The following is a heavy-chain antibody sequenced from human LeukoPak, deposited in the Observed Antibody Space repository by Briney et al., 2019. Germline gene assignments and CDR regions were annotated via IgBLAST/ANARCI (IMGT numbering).Heavy chain of an antibody. CDR3: AVLPDSSGWSNFDY. D-gene: IGHD6-19*01. V-gene: IGHV3-30-3*01. Sequence: GGSLRLSCAASGFTFSSYAMHWVRQAPGKGLEWVAVISYDGSNKYYADSVKGRFTISRDNSKNTLYLQMNSLRAEDTAVYYCAVLPDSSGWSNFDYWGQGTLVTVSS. CDR1: GFTFSSYA. J-gene: IGHJ4*02. CDR2: ISYDGSNK.